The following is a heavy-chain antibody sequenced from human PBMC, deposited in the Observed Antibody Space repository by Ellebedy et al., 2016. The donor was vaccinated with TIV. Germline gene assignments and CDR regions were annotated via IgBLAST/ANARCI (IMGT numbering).Heavy chain of an antibody. V-gene: IGHV3-7*01. CDR3: AVRPLAPNYFDY. J-gene: IGHJ4*02. CDR2: IKEDGREK. D-gene: IGHD2-15*01. Sequence: PGGSLRLSCAASGFTFSDSWTRWVRQAPGKGLEWVANIKEDGREKYYVDSVKGRFTISRDNAKTSLYLQMNSLRADDSAVYYCAVRPLAPNYFDYWGRGTQVSVSS. CDR1: GFTFSDSW.